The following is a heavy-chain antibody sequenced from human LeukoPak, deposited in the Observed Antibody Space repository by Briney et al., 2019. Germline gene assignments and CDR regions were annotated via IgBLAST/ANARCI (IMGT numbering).Heavy chain of an antibody. V-gene: IGHV4-34*01. J-gene: IGHJ3*02. CDR1: GGSFSGYY. D-gene: IGHD3-9*01. CDR3: ARRELRYFDWLFPNDAFDI. Sequence: SETLSLTCAVYGGSFSGYYWSWIRQPPGKGLEWIGEINHSGSTNYNPSLKSRVTISVDTSKNQFSLKLSSVTAADTAVYYCARRELRYFDWLFPNDAFDIWGQGTMVTVSS. CDR2: INHSGST.